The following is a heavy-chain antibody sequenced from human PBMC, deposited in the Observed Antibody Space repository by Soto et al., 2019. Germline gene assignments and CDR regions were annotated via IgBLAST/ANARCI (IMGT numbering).Heavy chain of an antibody. CDR2: ISSSSSYI. CDR1: GFTFSSYS. CDR3: ARDRAWSSFDY. J-gene: IGHJ4*02. D-gene: IGHD6-19*01. V-gene: IGHV3-21*06. Sequence: GGSLRLSCAASGFTFSSYSMNWVRQAPGKGLEWVSSISSSSSYIYYADSVKGRFTISRDNAKNSLFLQMDSLRVEDTALYYCARDRAWSSFDYWGQGTQVTVSS.